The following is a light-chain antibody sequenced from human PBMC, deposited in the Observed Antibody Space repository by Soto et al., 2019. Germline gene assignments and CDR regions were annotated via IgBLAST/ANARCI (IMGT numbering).Light chain of an antibody. Sequence: QSALTQPASVSGSPGQSITISCTGTSSDVGAYNYVSWYQHHPGKAPKLMICDVSNRPSGVSNRFSGSKSGNTASLTISGLQAEDEADYCCSSYTGSSTVLFGGGTQLTVL. CDR2: DVS. CDR1: SSDVGAYNY. CDR3: SSYTGSSTVL. J-gene: IGLJ7*01. V-gene: IGLV2-14*03.